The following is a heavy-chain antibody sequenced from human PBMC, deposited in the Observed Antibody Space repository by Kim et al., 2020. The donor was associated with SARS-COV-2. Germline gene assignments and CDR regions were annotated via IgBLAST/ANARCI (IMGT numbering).Heavy chain of an antibody. CDR2: IYYSGST. D-gene: IGHD3-22*01. Sequence: SETLSLTCTVSGGSISSSSYYWGWIRQPPGKGLEWIGSIYYSGSTYYNPSLKSRVTISVDTSKNQFSLKLSSVTAADTAVYYCAAPQGDSSGSDYQFDYWGQGTLVTVSS. V-gene: IGHV4-39*01. CDR3: AAPQGDSSGSDYQFDY. J-gene: IGHJ4*02. CDR1: GGSISSSSYY.